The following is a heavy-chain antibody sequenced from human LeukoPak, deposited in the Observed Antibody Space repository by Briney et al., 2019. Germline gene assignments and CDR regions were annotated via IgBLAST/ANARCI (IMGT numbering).Heavy chain of an antibody. CDR2: INPSGGST. D-gene: IGHD3-10*01. J-gene: IGHJ5*02. CDR3: ARDRAVRGVIIGGWFDP. Sequence: ASVKVSCKASGYTFTSYYMHLVRQAPGQGLEWMGIINPSGGSTSYAQKFHGRVTMTRDTSTSTVYMELSSLRSEDTAVYYCARDRAVRGVIIGGWFDPWVQGTLVTVSS. CDR1: GYTFTSYY. V-gene: IGHV1-46*01.